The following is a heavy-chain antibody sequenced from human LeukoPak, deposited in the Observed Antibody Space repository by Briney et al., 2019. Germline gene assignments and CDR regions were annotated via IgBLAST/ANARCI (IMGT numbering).Heavy chain of an antibody. CDR2: INPNSGGT. CDR1: GYTFTGYY. V-gene: IGHV1-2*02. D-gene: IGHD3-22*01. CDR3: ALYDSSGYYEDYFDY. J-gene: IGHJ4*02. Sequence: GAPVKVSCKASGYTFTGYYMHWVRQAPGQGLEWMGWINPNSGGTNYAQKFQGRVTMTRDTSISTAYMELSRLRSDDTAVYYCALYDSSGYYEDYFDYWGQGTLITVSS.